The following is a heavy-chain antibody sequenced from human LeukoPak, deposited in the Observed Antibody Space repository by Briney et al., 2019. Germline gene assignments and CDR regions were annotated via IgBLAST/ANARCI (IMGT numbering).Heavy chain of an antibody. Sequence: TGGSLRLSCAASGFIFSSYDMYWVRQAPGKGLEWVAVISNDGNNKQYADSVKGRFTISRDNAKNTLYLQMNSLRAEDTAVYYCARDRLYGMDVWGQGTTVTVSS. CDR3: ARDRLYGMDV. CDR2: ISNDGNNK. J-gene: IGHJ6*02. V-gene: IGHV3-33*05. CDR1: GFIFSSYD. D-gene: IGHD6-6*01.